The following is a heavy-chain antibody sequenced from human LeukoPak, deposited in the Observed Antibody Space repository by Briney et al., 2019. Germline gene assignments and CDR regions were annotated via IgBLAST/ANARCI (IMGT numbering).Heavy chain of an antibody. D-gene: IGHD5-12*01. CDR3: ATGSEATLEEFYFDY. V-gene: IGHV1-24*01. CDR1: GDTLTELS. J-gene: IGHJ4*02. CDR2: LDPEDGKT. Sequence: ASVKVSCKVTGDTLTELSIHWVRQAPGKGLEWMGGLDPEDGKTIYAQNFQGRVSMTEDTSTDTAYMELSSLRSDDTAVYYCATGSEATLEEFYFDYWGQGTLVSVSS.